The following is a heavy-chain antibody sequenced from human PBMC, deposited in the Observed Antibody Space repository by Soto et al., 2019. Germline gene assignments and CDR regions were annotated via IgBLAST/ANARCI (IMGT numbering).Heavy chain of an antibody. D-gene: IGHD4-17*01. J-gene: IGHJ4*02. Sequence: PSETLSLTCTVSVGSISSGGYYWSWIRQHPGKGLEWIGYIYYSGSTYYNPSLKSRVTISVDTSKNQFSLKLSSVTAADTAVYYCARGGYGGNSGFEKWGQGTLVTVSS. CDR1: VGSISSGGYY. CDR3: ARGGYGGNSGFEK. CDR2: IYYSGST. V-gene: IGHV4-31*03.